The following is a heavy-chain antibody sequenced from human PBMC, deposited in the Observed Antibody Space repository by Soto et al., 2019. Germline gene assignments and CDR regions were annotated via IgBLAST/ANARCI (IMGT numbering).Heavy chain of an antibody. D-gene: IGHD3-3*01. CDR3: ARGYDFWSGYSMDV. Sequence: SETLSLTCAVYGGSFSGYYWSWIRQPPGKGLEWIGEINHSGSTNYNPSLKSRVTISVDTSKNQFSLKLSSVTAADTAVYYCARGYDFWSGYSMDVWG. J-gene: IGHJ6*02. V-gene: IGHV4-34*01. CDR2: INHSGST. CDR1: GGSFSGYY.